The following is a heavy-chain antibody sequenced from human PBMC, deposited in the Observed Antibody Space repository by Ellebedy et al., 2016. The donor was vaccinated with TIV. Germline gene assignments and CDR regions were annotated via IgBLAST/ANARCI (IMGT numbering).Heavy chain of an antibody. Sequence: GESLKISCAASGFTFSSYGMHWVRQAPGKGLEWVAVISYDGSNKYYADSVKGRFTISRDNSKNTLYLQMNSLRAEDTAVYYCARRLVPAAHDYYYYGMDVWGQGTTVTVSS. V-gene: IGHV3-30*03. CDR2: ISYDGSNK. D-gene: IGHD2-2*01. J-gene: IGHJ6*02. CDR1: GFTFSSYG. CDR3: ARRLVPAAHDYYYYGMDV.